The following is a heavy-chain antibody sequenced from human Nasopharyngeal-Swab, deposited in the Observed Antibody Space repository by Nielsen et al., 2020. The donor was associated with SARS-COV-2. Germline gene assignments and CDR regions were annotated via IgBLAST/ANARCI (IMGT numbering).Heavy chain of an antibody. CDR3: ARFYGGNSGFYYYYGMDV. Sequence: GESLKISCAASGFTFSSYEMNWVRQAPGEGLEWVSYISSSGSTIYYADSVKGRFTISRDNAKNSLYPQMNSLRAEDTAVYYCARFYGGNSGFYYYYGMDVWGQGTTVTVSS. V-gene: IGHV3-48*03. CDR1: GFTFSSYE. J-gene: IGHJ6*02. D-gene: IGHD4-23*01. CDR2: ISSSGSTI.